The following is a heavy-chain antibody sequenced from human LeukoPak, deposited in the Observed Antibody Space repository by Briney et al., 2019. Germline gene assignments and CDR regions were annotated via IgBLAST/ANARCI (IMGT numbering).Heavy chain of an antibody. Sequence: PSETLSLTCTVSGGSISSHYWSWIWQPPGKGLEWIGYIYYSGSTNYNPSLKSRVTISVDTSKNQFSLKLSSVTAADTAVYYCARDSTAVEDAFDIWGQGTMVTVSS. D-gene: IGHD4-17*01. CDR2: IYYSGST. CDR3: ARDSTAVEDAFDI. V-gene: IGHV4-59*11. J-gene: IGHJ3*02. CDR1: GGSISSHY.